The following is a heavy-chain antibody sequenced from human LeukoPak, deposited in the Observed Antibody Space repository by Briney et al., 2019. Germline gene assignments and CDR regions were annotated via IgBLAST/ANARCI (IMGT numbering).Heavy chain of an antibody. Sequence: ASVKVSCKASGGTFSSYAISWVRQAPGQGLEWMGGIIPIFGTANYAQKFQGRVTITADESTSTAYMELSSLRSEDTAVYYCAREGGRIAARPRDYYYYMDVWGKGTTVTVSS. CDR2: IIPIFGTA. V-gene: IGHV1-69*13. J-gene: IGHJ6*03. CDR1: GGTFSSYA. CDR3: AREGGRIAARPRDYYYYMDV. D-gene: IGHD6-6*01.